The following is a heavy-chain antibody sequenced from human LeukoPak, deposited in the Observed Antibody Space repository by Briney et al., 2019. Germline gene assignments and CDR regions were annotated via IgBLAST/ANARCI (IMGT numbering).Heavy chain of an antibody. CDR1: GGSFSGYY. V-gene: IGHV4-34*01. J-gene: IGHJ4*02. D-gene: IGHD1-26*01. Sequence: PSETLSLTCAVYGGSFSGYYWSWIRHPPGKGLEWIGEINHSGSTNYNPSLKSRVTISVDTSKNQSSRKLSSVTVADTAVYYCARAYRRRGSYFDYWGQGTLVTVSS. CDR2: INHSGST. CDR3: ARAYRRRGSYFDY.